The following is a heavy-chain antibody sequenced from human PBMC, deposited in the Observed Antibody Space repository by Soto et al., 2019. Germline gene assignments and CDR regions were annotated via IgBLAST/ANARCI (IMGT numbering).Heavy chain of an antibody. V-gene: IGHV3-30*18. Sequence: QVQLVESGGGVVQPGRSLGLSCAASGFTFSDYGMHWVRQAPGKGLEWVSVILYDGSNKYSADSVKGRFTISRDNSKNTLYLQMNSLRAEDTAVYYCAKDYSNYPPFYYGMDVWGQGTAVTVSS. CDR3: AKDYSNYPPFYYGMDV. CDR1: GFTFSDYG. CDR2: ILYDGSNK. J-gene: IGHJ6*01. D-gene: IGHD4-4*01.